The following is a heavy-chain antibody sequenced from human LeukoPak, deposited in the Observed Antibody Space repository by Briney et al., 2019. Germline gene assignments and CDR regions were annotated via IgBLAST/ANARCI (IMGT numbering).Heavy chain of an antibody. CDR2: IYPNSGGT. V-gene: IGHV1-2*02. J-gene: IGHJ4*02. Sequence: ASVKVSFTAYGYTFTAYFMHWVRQAPGQGLEWMGWIYPNSGGTHYAQKFQGRVTMTRDTSISTAYMELSRLRSDDTAVYYCARDPGYGSPGGDYWGQGTLVTVSS. CDR3: ARDPGYGSPGGDY. D-gene: IGHD5-18*01. CDR1: GYTFTAYF.